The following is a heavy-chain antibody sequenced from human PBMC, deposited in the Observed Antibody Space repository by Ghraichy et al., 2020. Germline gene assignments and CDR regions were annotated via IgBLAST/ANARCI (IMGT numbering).Heavy chain of an antibody. Sequence: ESLNISCVGSGLSFSSYSMNWVRQSPGKGLEWVSYITSSGSFKSYAESVKGRFTISRDNAHNSLYLQMNSLRDEDTAVYFCARGSKVVRFFYYDGMDVWGQGTTVTVSS. V-gene: IGHV3-48*02. CDR2: ITSSGSFK. D-gene: IGHD4-23*01. J-gene: IGHJ6*02. CDR3: ARGSKVVRFFYYDGMDV. CDR1: GLSFSSYS.